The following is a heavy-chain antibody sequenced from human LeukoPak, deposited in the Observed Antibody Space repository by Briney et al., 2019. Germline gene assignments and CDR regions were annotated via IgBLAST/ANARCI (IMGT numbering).Heavy chain of an antibody. CDR3: ARDTHELEVTTFSDY. V-gene: IGHV1-3*01. D-gene: IGHD4-17*01. CDR1: GYTFTSYA. J-gene: IGHJ4*02. CDR2: INAGNGNT. Sequence: ASVKVSCKASGYTFTSYAMHWVRQAPGQRLEWMGWINAGNGNTKYSQKFQGRVTMTTDTSTSTAYMELRSLRSDDTAVYYCARDTHELEVTTFSDYWGQGTLVTVSS.